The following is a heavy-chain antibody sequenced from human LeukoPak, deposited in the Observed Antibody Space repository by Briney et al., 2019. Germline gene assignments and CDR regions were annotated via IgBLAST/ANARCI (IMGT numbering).Heavy chain of an antibody. Sequence: PGGSLRLSCAASGFTFSSYAMSWVRQAPGKGLEWVSGISGSGVITYYADSVKGRLTISRDNSKNTLYLQMNSLRAEDTAVYYCARDGTSGWKYYFYYWGQGTLVTVSS. V-gene: IGHV3-23*01. CDR3: ARDGTSGWKYYFYY. D-gene: IGHD6-19*01. J-gene: IGHJ4*02. CDR2: ISGSGVIT. CDR1: GFTFSSYA.